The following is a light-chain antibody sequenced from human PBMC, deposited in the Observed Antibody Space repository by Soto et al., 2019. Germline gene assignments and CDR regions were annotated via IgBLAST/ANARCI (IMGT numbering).Light chain of an antibody. CDR2: GAF. CDR1: QTVSTSF. CDR3: QQYGSSLPIT. V-gene: IGKV3-20*01. J-gene: IGKJ5*01. Sequence: EIVLTQSPGTLSLSPGERATLSCRASQTVSTSFLAWYQQKPGQAPRLLIYGAFSRAAGIPDRFTGRGSGTDFSLSLSRLEPEDFEVYYFQQYGSSLPITFGQGTRLE.